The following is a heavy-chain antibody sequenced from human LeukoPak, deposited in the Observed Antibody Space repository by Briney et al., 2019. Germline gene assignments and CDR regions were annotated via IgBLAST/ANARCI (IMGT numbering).Heavy chain of an antibody. Sequence: SGPTLVNPTQTLTLTCTFSGFSLSTSGMCVSWIRQPPGKALEWLARIDWDDDKYYSTSLKTRLTISKDTSKNQVVLTMTNMDPVDTATYYCARRRGRPGLGGWYYFDYWGQGTLVTVSS. CDR3: ARRRGRPGLGGWYYFDY. D-gene: IGHD2-15*01. CDR1: GFSLSTSGMC. J-gene: IGHJ4*02. V-gene: IGHV2-70*11. CDR2: IDWDDDK.